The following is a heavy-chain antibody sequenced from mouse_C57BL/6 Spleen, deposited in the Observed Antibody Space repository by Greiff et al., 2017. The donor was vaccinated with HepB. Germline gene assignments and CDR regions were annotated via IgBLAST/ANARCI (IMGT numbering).Heavy chain of an antibody. D-gene: IGHD1-1*01. CDR2: IDPSDSYT. CDR3: ARPHYYGSSSGAMDY. CDR1: GYTFTSYW. Sequence: QVQLKESGAELVRPGTSVKLSCKASGYTFTSYWMHWVKQRPGQGLEWIGVIDPSDSYTNYNQKFKGKATLTVDTSSSTAYMQLSSLTSEDSAVYYCARPHYYGSSSGAMDYWGQGTSVTVSS. V-gene: IGHV1-59*01. J-gene: IGHJ4*01.